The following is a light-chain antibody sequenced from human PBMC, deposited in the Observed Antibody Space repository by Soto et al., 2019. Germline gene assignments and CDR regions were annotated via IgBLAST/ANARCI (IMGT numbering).Light chain of an antibody. CDR3: QQYNDWPRT. J-gene: IGKJ1*01. Sequence: DIVMTQSPATLSVSPGERATLSCRASQSVSSNLAWYQQKRGQAPRHLMYGASTRATGIPVRFSGSGSGTEFTLIISSLQSEDFAVYYCQQYNDWPRTFGQGTKVEIK. CDR1: QSVSSN. V-gene: IGKV3-15*01. CDR2: GAS.